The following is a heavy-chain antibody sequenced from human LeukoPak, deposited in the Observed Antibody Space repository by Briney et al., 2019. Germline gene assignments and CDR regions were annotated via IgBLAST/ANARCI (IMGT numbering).Heavy chain of an antibody. J-gene: IGHJ4*02. V-gene: IGHV4-30-2*01. CDR2: IYHSGST. CDR3: ARVHRLYYYDTSGYYDY. D-gene: IGHD3-22*01. CDR1: GGSISSGGYS. Sequence: SETLSLTCAVSGGSISSGGYSWSWIRQPPGKGLEWIGYIYHSGSTYYNPSLKSRVTISVDRSKNQFSLKLSPVTAADTAVYYCARVHRLYYYDTSGYYDYWGQGTLVTVSS.